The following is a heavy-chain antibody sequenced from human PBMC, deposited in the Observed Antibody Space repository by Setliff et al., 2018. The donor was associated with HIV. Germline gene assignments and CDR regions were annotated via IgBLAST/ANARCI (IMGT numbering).Heavy chain of an antibody. D-gene: IGHD3-10*01. Sequence: KPSETLSLTCTVSGGSISSSNHYWAWIRQPPGKGLEWIGTIFYTESAYYSPSLKSRATMSVTTSKNQFSLRLTSVTAADTAVYYCARPGNWGDRSMNYWGQGTLVTVSS. CDR3: ARPGNWGDRSMNY. CDR2: IFYTESA. CDR1: GGSISSSNHY. V-gene: IGHV4-39*07. J-gene: IGHJ4*02.